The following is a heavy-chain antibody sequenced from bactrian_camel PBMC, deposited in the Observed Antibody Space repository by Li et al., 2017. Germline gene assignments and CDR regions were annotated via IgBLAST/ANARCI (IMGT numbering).Heavy chain of an antibody. J-gene: IGHJ4*01. Sequence: VQLVESGGGAVQAGGSLRLSCVVSGVTASGYFSGLSMAWFRQAPGKEREGVAAINSDGSTFYDDTVKGRFTISRDNAKNTVYLQMDALKSEDTALYSCCTDRMVGHCGRGTQVTVS. CDR1: GVTASGYFSGLS. D-gene: IGHD5*01. CDR2: INSDGST. CDR3: CTDRMVGH. V-gene: IGHV3S67*01.